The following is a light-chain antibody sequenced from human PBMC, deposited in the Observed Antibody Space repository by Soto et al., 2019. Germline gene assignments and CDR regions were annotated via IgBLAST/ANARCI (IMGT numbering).Light chain of an antibody. CDR2: GSS. V-gene: IGKV3-20*01. CDR3: QQYGSSPPYT. Sequence: EIVLTQSPGILSLSPGERATLSCRASQTVSGNYLAWYQQKPGQSPRLLIYGSSDRATGTPDRFSGSGSVTDFTLTINRVEPEDFAVYYCQQYGSSPPYTFGQGTTLEI. J-gene: IGKJ2*01. CDR1: QTVSGNY.